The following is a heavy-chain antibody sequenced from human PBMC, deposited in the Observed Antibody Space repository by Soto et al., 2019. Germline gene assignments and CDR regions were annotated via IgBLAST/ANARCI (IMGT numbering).Heavy chain of an antibody. CDR3: ARGRWTQRTADYYLDY. Sequence: GASVKVSCKASGYTFSAYAIHWVRQAPGQRPEWMGWIDANNGKTKYSEKFQGRVTITRDTSATTAYMELSRLSSEDTAVYHCARGRWTQRTADYYLDYWG. CDR1: GYTFSAYA. CDR2: IDANNGKT. V-gene: IGHV1-3*01. D-gene: IGHD1-1*01. J-gene: IGHJ4*01.